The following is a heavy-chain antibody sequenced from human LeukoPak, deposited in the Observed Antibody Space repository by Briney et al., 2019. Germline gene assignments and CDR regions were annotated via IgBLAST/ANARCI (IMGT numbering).Heavy chain of an antibody. V-gene: IGHV3-21*04. CDR3: AKEKIAAADDYYYYMDV. J-gene: IGHJ6*03. CDR1: GFTFSDYW. CDR2: ISSSSRYI. Sequence: GGSLRLSCAASGFTFSDYWMHWVRQAPGKGLEWVSSISSSSRYIYYADSVKGRFTISRDNSKNTLYLQMNSLRAEDTAVYYCAKEKIAAADDYYYYMDVWGKGTTVTVSS. D-gene: IGHD6-13*01.